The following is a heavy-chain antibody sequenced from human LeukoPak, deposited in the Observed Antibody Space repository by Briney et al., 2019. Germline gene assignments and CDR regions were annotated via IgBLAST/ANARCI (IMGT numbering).Heavy chain of an antibody. CDR3: ARVTGVTDSKSALGY. J-gene: IGHJ4*02. CDR2: INPNSGGT. D-gene: IGHD4-11*01. Sequence: ASVKVSCKASGGTFSSYAISWVRQAPGQGLEWMGRINPNSGGTNYAQKFQGRVTMTRDTSISTVYMELNSLRSDDTAIYYCARVTGVTDSKSALGYWGQGTLVTVSS. V-gene: IGHV1-2*06. CDR1: GGTFSSYA.